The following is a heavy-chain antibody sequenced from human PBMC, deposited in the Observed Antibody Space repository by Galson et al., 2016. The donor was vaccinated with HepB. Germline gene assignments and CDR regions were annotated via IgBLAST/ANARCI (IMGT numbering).Heavy chain of an antibody. V-gene: IGHV3-48*02. CDR2: MSSSGTSV. D-gene: IGHD3-16*01. CDR1: GFTLSTYS. J-gene: IGHJ5*02. Sequence: SLRLSCAASGFTLSTYSMNWFRQAPGKGLEWVSYMSSSGTSVYYTDSEKGRFTISRDNAKNSLYLQMNSLRDEDTAVYYCASPFAPERGRYVLWGQGTLVTVSS. CDR3: ASPFAPERGRYVL.